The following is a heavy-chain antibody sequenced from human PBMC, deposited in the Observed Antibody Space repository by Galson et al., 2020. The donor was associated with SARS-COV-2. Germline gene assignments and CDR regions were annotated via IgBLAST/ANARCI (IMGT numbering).Heavy chain of an antibody. Sequence: ASETLSLTCTVSGGSINSGGYYWSWIRQPPGEGLEWIGYIYYSGSTYHNPSLKNRITILLDTSKNQFSLKLTSVTAADTAVYYCARGHSSGYLEHLDYCGQGTLVTVSS. CDR2: IYYSGST. J-gene: IGHJ4*02. D-gene: IGHD3-22*01. CDR1: GGSINSGGYY. CDR3: ARGHSSGYLEHLDY. V-gene: IGHV4-30-4*01.